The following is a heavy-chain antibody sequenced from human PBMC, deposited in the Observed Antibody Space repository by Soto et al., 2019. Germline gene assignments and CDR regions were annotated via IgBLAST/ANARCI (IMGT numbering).Heavy chain of an antibody. V-gene: IGHV4-31*03. J-gene: IGHJ3*02. D-gene: IGHD1-26*01. Sequence: ASETLSLTCTVSGGSISSGGYYWSWIRQHPGKGLEWIGYIYYSKSTYYNPSLKSRVTISLDTSKNQFSLKLSSVTAADTAVYYCARDSFGSYSAFDIWGQGTMVTVSS. CDR1: GGSISSGGYY. CDR2: IYYSKST. CDR3: ARDSFGSYSAFDI.